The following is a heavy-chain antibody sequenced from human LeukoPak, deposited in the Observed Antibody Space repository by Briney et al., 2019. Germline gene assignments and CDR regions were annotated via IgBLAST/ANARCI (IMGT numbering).Heavy chain of an antibody. CDR1: GFTFSSYG. V-gene: IGHV3-30*18. J-gene: IGHJ6*04. Sequence: PGGSLRLSCAASGFTFSSYGMHWVRQAPGKGLEWVAVISYDGSNKYYADSVKGRFTISRDNSKNTLYLQMNSLRAEDTAVYYCAKDIAVAGIYYYYGMTSGAKGPRSPSPQ. CDR2: ISYDGSNK. CDR3: AKDIAVAGIYYYYGMTS. D-gene: IGHD6-19*01.